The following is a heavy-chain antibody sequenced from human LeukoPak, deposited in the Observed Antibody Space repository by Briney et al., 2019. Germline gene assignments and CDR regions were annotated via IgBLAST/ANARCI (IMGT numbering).Heavy chain of an antibody. Sequence: PSETLSLTCTVSGGSISSHYWSWIRQPPGKGLEWIGDIYYSGSTNYNPSLKSRVTISVDTSKNQFSLKLSSVTAADTAVYYCARYVSGAGGYSNYVLWDYHYYMDVWGKGTTVTVSS. CDR3: ARYVSGAGGYSNYVLWDYHYYMDV. CDR1: GGSISSHY. J-gene: IGHJ6*03. D-gene: IGHD4-11*01. V-gene: IGHV4-59*11. CDR2: IYYSGST.